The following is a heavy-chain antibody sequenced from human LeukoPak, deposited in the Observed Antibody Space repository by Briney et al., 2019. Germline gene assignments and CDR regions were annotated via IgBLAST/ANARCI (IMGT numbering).Heavy chain of an antibody. CDR1: GYTFTNSY. CDR3: ARDASPEAYYMDV. CDR2: INPDGGNT. J-gene: IGHJ6*03. V-gene: IGHV1-46*01. Sequence: ASVKVSCKASGYTFTNSYIHWVRQAPGQVLEWMGLINPDGGNTNYAQNFQGRVTLTRDTSTSTVYMELSSLRSDDTAVYYCARDASPEAYYMDVWGKGTTVTVSS.